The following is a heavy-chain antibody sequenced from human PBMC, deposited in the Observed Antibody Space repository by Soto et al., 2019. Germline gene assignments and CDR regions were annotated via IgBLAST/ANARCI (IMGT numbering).Heavy chain of an antibody. CDR3: AKGKSTGDIDWFDP. J-gene: IGHJ5*02. CDR1: GFTLQNYA. D-gene: IGHD3-10*01. V-gene: IGHV3-23*01. CDR2: PIHGHYGT. Sequence: VGSLRLSCTSSGFTLQNYAMASVRQSPGDGLEGVSTPIHGHYGTCYSYSVKGRLTVCKVNSKNCLYLQMNSLGVADTAMYFCAKGKSTGDIDWFDPWGQGSLVTVSS.